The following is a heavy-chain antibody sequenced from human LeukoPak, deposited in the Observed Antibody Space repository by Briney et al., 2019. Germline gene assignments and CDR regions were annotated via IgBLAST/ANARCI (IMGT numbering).Heavy chain of an antibody. D-gene: IGHD5-12*01. Sequence: GGSLRLSCETSGFTFSAYEMNWVRQAPGKGLEWISYISDSGVSIHYADSVRGRFSISRDNAKDALLLQMNTLRAEDTAVYYCVRGRHSANNYGGDYWGQGTLVTVSS. J-gene: IGHJ4*02. CDR3: VRGRHSANNYGGDY. CDR1: GFTFSAYE. V-gene: IGHV3-48*03. CDR2: ISDSGVSI.